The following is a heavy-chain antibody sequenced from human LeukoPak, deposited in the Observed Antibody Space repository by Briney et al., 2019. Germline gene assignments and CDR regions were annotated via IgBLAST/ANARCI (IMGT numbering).Heavy chain of an antibody. CDR1: GFTFSSYW. J-gene: IGHJ6*04. CDR2: VNSDGSST. V-gene: IGHV3-74*01. Sequence: GGSLRLSCAASGFTFSSYWMHWVRQAPGKGLVWVSRVNSDGSSTSYADSVKGRFTISRDNAKNTLYLQMNSLRAEDTAVYYCARGPGLRHCYYYAMDVWGKGTTVTVSS. CDR3: ARGPGLRHCYYYAMDV. D-gene: IGHD5-12*01.